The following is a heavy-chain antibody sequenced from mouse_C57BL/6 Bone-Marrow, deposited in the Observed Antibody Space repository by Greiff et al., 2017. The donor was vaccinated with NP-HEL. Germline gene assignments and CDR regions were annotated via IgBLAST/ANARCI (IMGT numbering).Heavy chain of an antibody. J-gene: IGHJ2*01. Sequence: VQLQQSGPELVKPGASVKISCKASGYAFSSSWMNWVKQRPGKGLEWIGRIYPGDGDTNYNGKFKGKATLTADKSSSTAYMQLSSLTSEDSAVYFCARGDGRDYWGQGTTLTVSS. CDR1: GYAFSSSW. CDR3: ARGDGRDY. D-gene: IGHD3-3*01. V-gene: IGHV1-82*01. CDR2: IYPGDGDT.